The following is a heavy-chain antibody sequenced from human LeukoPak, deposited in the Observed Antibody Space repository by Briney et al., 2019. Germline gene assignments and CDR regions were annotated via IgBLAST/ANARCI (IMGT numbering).Heavy chain of an antibody. CDR1: EFTFSSFA. D-gene: IGHD2/OR15-2a*01. CDR2: ISSTSSTI. CDR3: ARGLDTTAYFDY. V-gene: IGHV3-48*02. J-gene: IGHJ4*02. Sequence: GGSLRLSCAASEFTFSSFAMTWVRQAPGKGLEWVSNISSTSSTIYYAASVKGRFTISRDNAKNSLYLRMNSLRDEDTAVYYCARGLDTTAYFDYWGQGTLVTVSS.